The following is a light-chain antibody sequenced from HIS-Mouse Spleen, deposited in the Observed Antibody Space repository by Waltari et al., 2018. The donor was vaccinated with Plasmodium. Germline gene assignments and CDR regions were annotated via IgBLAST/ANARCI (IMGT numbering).Light chain of an antibody. V-gene: IGLV1-44*01. J-gene: IGLJ2*01. CDR2: SNN. CDR1: ISSIGSNT. Sequence: QSVLTQPPSASGTPGQRVTISCSGSISSIGSNTVNWYQQLPGTAPKLLIYSNNPRPSGGPDRFSGSKSGTSASLAISGLQSEDEADYYCVAWDDSLNGVVFAGGTKLTVL. CDR3: VAWDDSLNGVV.